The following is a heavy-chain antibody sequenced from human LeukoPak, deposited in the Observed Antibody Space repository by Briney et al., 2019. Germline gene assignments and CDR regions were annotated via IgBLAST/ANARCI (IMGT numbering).Heavy chain of an antibody. CDR3: ARAYSSGWAGLDY. D-gene: IGHD6-19*01. J-gene: IGHJ4*02. CDR1: GFAFSSYS. V-gene: IGHV3-21*04. CDR2: ISSSSSNI. Sequence: PGGSLRLSCAASGFAFSSYSMNWVCQAPGKGLGWVSYISSSSSNIHYADSVKGRFTISRDNAKNSLYLQMNSLRAEDTAVYYCARAYSSGWAGLDYWGQGTLVTVSS.